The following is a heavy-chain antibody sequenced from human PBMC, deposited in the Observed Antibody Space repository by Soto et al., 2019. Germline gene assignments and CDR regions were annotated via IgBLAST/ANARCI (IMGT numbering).Heavy chain of an antibody. CDR1: GFTFSSYA. Sequence: GGSLRLSCAASGFTFSSYAISWVRQAPGKGLEWVSAISGSGGSTYYADSVKGRFTISRDNSKNTLYLQMNSLRAEDTAVYYCAKQTSSWYGANSDYWGQGTLVTVSS. J-gene: IGHJ4*02. V-gene: IGHV3-23*01. CDR3: AKQTSSWYGANSDY. D-gene: IGHD6-13*01. CDR2: ISGSGGST.